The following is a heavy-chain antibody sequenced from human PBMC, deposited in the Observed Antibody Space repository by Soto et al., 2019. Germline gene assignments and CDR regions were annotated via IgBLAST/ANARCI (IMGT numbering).Heavy chain of an antibody. CDR1: GFTFSSYG. Sequence: HPGGSLRLSCAASGFTFSSYGMHWVRQAPGKGLEWVAVISYDGSNKYYADSVKGRFTISRDNSKNTLYLQMNSLRAEDTAVYYCAKDGGRYISNYYGMDVWGQGTTVTVSS. V-gene: IGHV3-30*18. CDR2: ISYDGSNK. J-gene: IGHJ6*02. CDR3: AKDGGRYISNYYGMDV. D-gene: IGHD1-1*01.